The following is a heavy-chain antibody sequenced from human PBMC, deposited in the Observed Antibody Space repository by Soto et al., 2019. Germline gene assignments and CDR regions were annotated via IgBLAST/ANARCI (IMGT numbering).Heavy chain of an antibody. CDR1: GGSVSSGSYY. CDR2: IYYSGST. J-gene: IGHJ4*02. CDR3: ARYLHGSGSLS. D-gene: IGHD3-10*01. Sequence: PSETLSLTCTVSGGSVSSGSYYWSWIRQPPGKGLEWIGYIYYSGSTNYNPSLESRVTISVDTSKNQFSLKLSSVTAADTAVYYCARYLHGSGSLSGGQGALDAVSS. V-gene: IGHV4-61*01.